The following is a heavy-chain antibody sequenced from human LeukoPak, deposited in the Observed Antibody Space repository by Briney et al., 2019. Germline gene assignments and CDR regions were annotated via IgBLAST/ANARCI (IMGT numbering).Heavy chain of an antibody. J-gene: IGHJ3*02. CDR2: IRYDGSNK. Sequence: GGSLRLSCAASGFTFSSYGMHWVRQAPGKGLEWVAFIRYDGSNKYYADSVKGRFTISRDNSKNTLYLQMNSLRAEDTAVYYCARAGIYDILTGYYAFDIWGQGTMVTVSS. D-gene: IGHD3-9*01. CDR1: GFTFSSYG. CDR3: ARAGIYDILTGYYAFDI. V-gene: IGHV3-30*02.